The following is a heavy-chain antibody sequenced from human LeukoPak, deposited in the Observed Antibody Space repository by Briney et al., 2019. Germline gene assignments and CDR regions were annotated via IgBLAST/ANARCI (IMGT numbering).Heavy chain of an antibody. CDR1: GFTVSSNY. Sequence: GGSQRLSCAASGFTVSSNYMSWVRQTPGKGLEWVSVIYSGGSTYYADSVKGRFTISRDNSKNTLYLQMNSLRAEDTAVYYCALGTIFGVDAFDYWGQGTLVTVSS. V-gene: IGHV3-53*01. D-gene: IGHD3-3*01. CDR3: ALGTIFGVDAFDY. J-gene: IGHJ4*02. CDR2: IYSGGST.